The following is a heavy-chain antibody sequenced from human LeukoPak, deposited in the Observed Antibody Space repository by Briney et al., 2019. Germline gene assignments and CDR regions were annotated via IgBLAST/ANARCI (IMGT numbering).Heavy chain of an antibody. Sequence: GASVKVSCKASGGTFSSYAISWVRQAPGQGLEWMGRIIPILGIANYAQKFQGRVTITADKSTSTAYMELSSLRSEDTAVYYCARDGGDLAALAAFDIWGQGTMVTVSS. J-gene: IGHJ3*02. V-gene: IGHV1-69*04. CDR1: GGTFSSYA. D-gene: IGHD6-6*01. CDR3: ARDGGDLAALAAFDI. CDR2: IIPILGIA.